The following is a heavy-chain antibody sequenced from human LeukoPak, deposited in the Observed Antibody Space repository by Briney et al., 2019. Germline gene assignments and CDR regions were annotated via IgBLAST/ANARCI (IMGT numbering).Heavy chain of an antibody. CDR1: GDSVSSNSVT. CDR2: TYYRSTWYN. V-gene: IGHV6-1*01. J-gene: IGHJ5*02. CDR3: ARRLTQYDCFDP. D-gene: IGHD2-2*01. Sequence: SQTLSLTCAISGDSVSSNSVTWNWIRQSPSRGLEWLGRTYYRSTWYNDYAVSVRGRITVNPDTSKNQFSLHLNSVTPEDTAVYYCARRLTQYDCFDPRGQGILVTVSS.